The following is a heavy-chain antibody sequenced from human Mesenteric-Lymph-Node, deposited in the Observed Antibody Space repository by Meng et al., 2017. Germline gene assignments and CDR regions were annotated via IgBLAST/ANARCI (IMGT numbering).Heavy chain of an antibody. D-gene: IGHD5-24*01. V-gene: IGHV4-31*03. Sequence: PESGPGLVKPSETLSLTCTVSGGSISSGGDYWSWIRQHPGKGLEWIGYIYYSGSTYYNPSLKSRVTISVDTSKNQFSLKLSSVTAADTAVYYCAGGEMATAIDYWGQGTLVTVSS. J-gene: IGHJ4*02. CDR3: AGGEMATAIDY. CDR1: GGSISSGGDY. CDR2: IYYSGST.